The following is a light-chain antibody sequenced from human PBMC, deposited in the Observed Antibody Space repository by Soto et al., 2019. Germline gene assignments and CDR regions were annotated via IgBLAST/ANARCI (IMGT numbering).Light chain of an antibody. V-gene: IGKV2-28*01. CDR3: MQAQQIPRT. CDR2: LGP. CDR1: QSLLHTSGDSY. J-gene: IGKJ1*01. Sequence: DIVMTQSPLSLSVTPGEPASISCRSSQSLLHTSGDSYLDWYLQRPGQSPQLLIYLGPTRASGVSDRFSGSGSGTRFTLRISRVEAEDVGFYYCMQAQQIPRTFGQGTKVDIK.